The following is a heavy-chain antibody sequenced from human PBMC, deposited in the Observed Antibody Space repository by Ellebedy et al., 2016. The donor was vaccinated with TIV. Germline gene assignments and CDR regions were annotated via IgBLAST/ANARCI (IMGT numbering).Heavy chain of an antibody. CDR3: ARDGAWFGDFAFDY. CDR2: IKQDGSEK. D-gene: IGHD3-10*01. J-gene: IGHJ4*02. Sequence: GGSLRLXCAASGFTFSSYWMSWVRQAPGKGLEWVANIKQDGSEKYYVDSAKGRFTISRDNAKNSLYLQMNSLRAEDTAVYYCARDGAWFGDFAFDYWGQGTLVTVSS. V-gene: IGHV3-7*01. CDR1: GFTFSSYW.